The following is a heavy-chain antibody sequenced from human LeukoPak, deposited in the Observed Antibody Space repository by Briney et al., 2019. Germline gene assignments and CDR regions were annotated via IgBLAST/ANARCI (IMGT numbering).Heavy chain of an antibody. Sequence: GGSLRLSCTASGFTFSNYSMSWVRQAPGKGLEWVSTIRGSDGSTYYADSVKGRFTISRDNSKNTLYLQMNSLRVEDTAIYYCAKGRGYCTGGSSYSDYWGQGTLVTVSS. V-gene: IGHV3-23*01. CDR2: IRGSDGST. CDR3: AKGRGYCTGGSSYSDY. D-gene: IGHD2-15*01. CDR1: GFTFSNYS. J-gene: IGHJ4*02.